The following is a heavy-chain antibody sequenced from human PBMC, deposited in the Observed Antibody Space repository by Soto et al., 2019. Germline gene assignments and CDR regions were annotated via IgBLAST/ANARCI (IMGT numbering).Heavy chain of an antibody. Sequence: EAQLVESGGGLVQPGGSLRLSCAASGFTFSSYEMNWVRQAPGKGLEWVSYISSSGSTIYDADSVKGRFTISRDNAKNSLYLQMNSLRAEDTAVYYCARDGSYCSGVSCYEDAFDIWGQGTMVTVSS. CDR2: ISSSGSTI. CDR1: GFTFSSYE. V-gene: IGHV3-48*03. J-gene: IGHJ3*02. D-gene: IGHD2-15*01. CDR3: ARDGSYCSGVSCYEDAFDI.